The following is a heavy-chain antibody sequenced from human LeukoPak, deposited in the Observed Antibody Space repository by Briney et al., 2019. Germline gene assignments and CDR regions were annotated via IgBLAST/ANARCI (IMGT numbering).Heavy chain of an antibody. CDR1: GFSFSSCW. CDR2: IKEDGSDK. Sequence: GGSLRLSCAASGFSFSSCWMTRVRQAPGKGLEWVANIKEDGSDKYYVESVKGRFTISRDNAKNSLYLQMNSLRAEDTAVYYCARDLRQLWSSDYWGQGTLVAVSS. D-gene: IGHD5-18*01. V-gene: IGHV3-7*01. CDR3: ARDLRQLWSSDY. J-gene: IGHJ4*02.